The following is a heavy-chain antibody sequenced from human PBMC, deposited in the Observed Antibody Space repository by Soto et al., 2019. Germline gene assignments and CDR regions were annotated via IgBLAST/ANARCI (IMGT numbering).Heavy chain of an antibody. CDR1: GFTFSSYG. Sequence: QVQLVESGGGVVQPGRSLRLSCAASGFTFSSYGMHWVRQAPGKGLEGVAVISYDGSNKYYADSVKGRFTISRDNSKNTLYLQMNSRRAEDTAVYYCAKDPGAYCGGDCYSDFDYWGQGTLVTVSS. CDR2: ISYDGSNK. V-gene: IGHV3-30*18. CDR3: AKDPGAYCGGDCYSDFDY. J-gene: IGHJ4*02. D-gene: IGHD2-21*02.